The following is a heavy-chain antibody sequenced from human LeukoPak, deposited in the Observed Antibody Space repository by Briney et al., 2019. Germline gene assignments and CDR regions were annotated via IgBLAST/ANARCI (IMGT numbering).Heavy chain of an antibody. Sequence: GGSLRLPWAASGFTLSIYSMNWVRQAPGKGMEWVSSISSSSSYIYYADSMKGRFTISRDNAKNSLYLQMNSLRAEDTAVYYCARDSGGVGATNAFDIWGQGTMVTVSS. J-gene: IGHJ3*02. CDR2: ISSSSSYI. D-gene: IGHD1-26*01. CDR3: ARDSGGVGATNAFDI. CDR1: GFTLSIYS. V-gene: IGHV3-21*01.